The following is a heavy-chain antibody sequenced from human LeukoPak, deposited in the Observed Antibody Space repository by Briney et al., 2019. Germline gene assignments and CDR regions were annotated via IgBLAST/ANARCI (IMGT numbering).Heavy chain of an antibody. J-gene: IGHJ4*02. Sequence: SETLSLTCTVSGGSISSGGYYWSWIRQPAGKGLEWIGRIYTSGSTNYNPSLKSRVTMSVDTSKNQFSLKLSSVTAADTAVYYCARDRPYGSGSYYPFDYWGQGTLVTVSS. D-gene: IGHD3-10*01. CDR1: GGSISSGGYY. CDR2: IYTSGST. V-gene: IGHV4-61*02. CDR3: ARDRPYGSGSYYPFDY.